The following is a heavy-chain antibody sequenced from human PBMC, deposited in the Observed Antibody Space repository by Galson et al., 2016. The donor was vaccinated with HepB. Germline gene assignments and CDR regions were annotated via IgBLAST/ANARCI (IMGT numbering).Heavy chain of an antibody. J-gene: IGHJ4*02. D-gene: IGHD3-3*01. CDR1: GFTVSNNY. Sequence: SLRLSCAASGFTVSNNYMSWVRQAPGKGLEWVSVIYTGGSTYYADSVKGRFTISRDNSKNTLYLQMNGLRAEDTAVYYCARSLVSGYSEYYFDSWGQGTLVTVSS. V-gene: IGHV3-53*01. CDR3: ARSLVSGYSEYYFDS. CDR2: IYTGGST.